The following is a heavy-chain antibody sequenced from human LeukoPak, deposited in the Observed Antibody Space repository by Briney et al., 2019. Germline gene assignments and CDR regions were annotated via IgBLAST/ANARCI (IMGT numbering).Heavy chain of an antibody. D-gene: IGHD6-19*01. Sequence: TGGSLRLSCAASGFTVSSNYMSWVRQAPGKGLEWVSVIYRGGSTYYADSVKGRFTISRDNFKNTLYLQMNSLRAEDTAVYYCARVGVSGIAVAGGNYWGQGTLVTVSS. CDR1: GFTVSSNY. V-gene: IGHV3-66*01. CDR2: IYRGGST. CDR3: ARVGVSGIAVAGGNY. J-gene: IGHJ4*02.